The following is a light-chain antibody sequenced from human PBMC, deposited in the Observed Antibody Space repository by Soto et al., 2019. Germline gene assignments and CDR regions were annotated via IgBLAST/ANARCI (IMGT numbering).Light chain of an antibody. CDR3: QQYNSYWT. J-gene: IGKJ1*01. V-gene: IGKV1-5*01. Sequence: DIQMTQSPSTLSASVGDRVTITCRASQSISSLLAWYQQKPGKAPKLLIYDASSLESRVPSRFSGSGSGTEFTLTISSLQPDDFATYYCQQYNSYWTFGQGTRVEIK. CDR1: QSISSL. CDR2: DAS.